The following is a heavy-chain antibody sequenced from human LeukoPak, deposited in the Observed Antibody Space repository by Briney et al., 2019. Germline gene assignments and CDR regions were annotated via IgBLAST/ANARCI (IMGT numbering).Heavy chain of an antibody. CDR3: ARERGSYFPFDY. CDR2: IYTSGST. J-gene: IGHJ4*02. V-gene: IGHV4-61*02. Sequence: SQTLSLTCTVSGGSISSGSYYWSWIRQPAGKGLEWIGRIYTSGSTNYNPSLKSRVTMSVDTSKNQFSLKLSSVTAADTAVYYCARERGSYFPFDYWGQGTLVTVSS. CDR1: GGSISSGSYY. D-gene: IGHD1-26*01.